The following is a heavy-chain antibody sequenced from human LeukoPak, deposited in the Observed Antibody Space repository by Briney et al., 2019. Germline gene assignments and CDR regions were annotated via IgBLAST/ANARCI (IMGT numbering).Heavy chain of an antibody. Sequence: GGSLRLSCAASGFTFSSYSMNWVRRAPGKGLEWVSSISSSSSYIYYADSVKGRFTISRDKAKNSLYLQMNSLRAEDTAVYYCARGGIAAAGKNQFWGQGTLVTVSS. J-gene: IGHJ4*02. CDR1: GFTFSSYS. CDR2: ISSSSSYI. D-gene: IGHD6-13*01. V-gene: IGHV3-21*01. CDR3: ARGGIAAAGKNQF.